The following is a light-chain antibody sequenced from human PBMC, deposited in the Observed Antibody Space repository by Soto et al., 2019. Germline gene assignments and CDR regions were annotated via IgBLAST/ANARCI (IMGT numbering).Light chain of an antibody. V-gene: IGKV3-20*01. J-gene: IGKJ1*01. CDR1: QSISSTY. CDR2: AAS. Sequence: EIVLTQSPGTLSLSPGERATLSCRASQSISSTYLAWHRQKPGQAPRLLIYAASSRATGIPDRFSGSGSGTDFTLTISRLEPEDFAVYYWQQYYASSWTFGQGTRVEIK. CDR3: QQYYASSWT.